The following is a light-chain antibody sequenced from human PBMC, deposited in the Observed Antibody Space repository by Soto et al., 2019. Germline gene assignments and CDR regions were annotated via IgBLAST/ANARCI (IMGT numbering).Light chain of an antibody. V-gene: IGKV1-5*01. Sequence: DIQMPQFPSTLSASVGDRVTITCRASQTTNTWLAWYQQKPGTAPKRLIYDASSLEGGVPSRFSASGSGTEFTLTISSLQPDDLATYYCQQYISYPYTFGQGTKVEIK. CDR2: DAS. J-gene: IGKJ2*01. CDR3: QQYISYPYT. CDR1: QTTNTW.